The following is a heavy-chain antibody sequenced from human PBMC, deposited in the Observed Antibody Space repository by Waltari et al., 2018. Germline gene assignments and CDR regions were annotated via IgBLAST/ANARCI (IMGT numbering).Heavy chain of an antibody. CDR1: RSSIRHNNYY. CDR2: FYKSGTT. D-gene: IGHD5-12*01. V-gene: IGHV4-39*07. Sequence: QLQLQESGPGLVKPSETLSLTCPVSRSSIRHNNYYWGWVRKPPGKGLEWIGSFYKSGTTYYNPSLKSRVTISVDTSNNQFSLKLNSVTAADTAVYYCVRGYPDIVATISDYWGQGTLVIVSS. CDR3: VRGYPDIVATISDY. J-gene: IGHJ4*02.